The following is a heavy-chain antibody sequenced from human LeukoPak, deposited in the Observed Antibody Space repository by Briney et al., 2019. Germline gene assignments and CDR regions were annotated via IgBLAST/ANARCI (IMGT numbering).Heavy chain of an antibody. D-gene: IGHD3-10*01. CDR1: GFIVSSNY. V-gene: IGHV3-53*01. CDR2: LYSGGGT. J-gene: IGHJ4*02. CDR3: ATLYGSSRRAFDY. Sequence: GGSLRLSCAASGFIVSSNYMSWVRQAPGKGLEWVSVLYSGGGTYYADSVKGRFTISRDNSKNTLYLQMNSLRAEDTAIYYCATLYGSSRRAFDYWGQGTLVTVSS.